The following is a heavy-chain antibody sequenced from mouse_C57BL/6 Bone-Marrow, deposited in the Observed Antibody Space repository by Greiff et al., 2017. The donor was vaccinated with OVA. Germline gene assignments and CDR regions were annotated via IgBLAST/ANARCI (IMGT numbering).Heavy chain of an antibody. CDR3: AKTGFITTVVATLDWYFDV. J-gene: IGHJ1*03. V-gene: IGHV2-4*01. CDR1: GFSLTSYG. D-gene: IGHD1-1*01. CDR2: IWSGGST. Sequence: VKLQESGPGLVQPSQSLSITCTVSGFSLTSYGVHWVRQPPGKGLEWLGVIWSGGSTDYNAALISRLSISKDNSKSQVFFKMNSLQADDTAIYYCAKTGFITTVVATLDWYFDVWGTGTTVTVSS.